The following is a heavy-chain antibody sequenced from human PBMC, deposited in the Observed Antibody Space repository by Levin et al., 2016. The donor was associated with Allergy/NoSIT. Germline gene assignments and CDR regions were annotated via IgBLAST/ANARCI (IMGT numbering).Heavy chain of an antibody. D-gene: IGHD3-10*01. J-gene: IGHJ5*02. CDR2: IYYSGST. V-gene: IGHV4-30-4*01. CDR3: AREMESITMVRWSWFDP. Sequence: WIRQPPGKGLEWIGYIYYSGSTYYNPSLKSRVTISVDTSKNQFSLKLSSVTAADTAVYYCAREMESITMVRWSWFDPWGQGTLVTVSS.